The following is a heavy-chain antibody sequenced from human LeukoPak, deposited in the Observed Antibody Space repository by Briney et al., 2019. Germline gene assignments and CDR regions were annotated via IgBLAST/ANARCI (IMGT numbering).Heavy chain of an antibody. CDR3: ARAVGYQLLSGFDP. CDR1: GFTFSSYA. V-gene: IGHV3-30*01. CDR2: ISYDGSNK. Sequence: GRSLRLSCAASGFTFSSYAMHWVRQAPGKGLEGVAVISYDGSNKYYADSVKGRFTISRDNSKNTLYLQMNSLRAEDTAVYYCARAVGYQLLSGFDPWGQGTLVTVSS. J-gene: IGHJ5*02. D-gene: IGHD2-2*01.